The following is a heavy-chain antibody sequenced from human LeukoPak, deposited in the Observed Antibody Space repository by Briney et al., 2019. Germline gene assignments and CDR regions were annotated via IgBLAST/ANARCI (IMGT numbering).Heavy chain of an antibody. J-gene: IGHJ4*02. CDR3: AKDREGTIADYFDY. CDR2: ISGSGGST. CDR1: GFTFSSYA. D-gene: IGHD1-7*01. Sequence: GGSLRLSCAASGFTFSSYAMSWVRQAPGKGLEWVSSISGSGGSTYYADSVKGRFTISRDNSKNTLYLQMNSLRGEDSAVYYCAKDREGTIADYFDYWGQGTLVTVSS. V-gene: IGHV3-23*01.